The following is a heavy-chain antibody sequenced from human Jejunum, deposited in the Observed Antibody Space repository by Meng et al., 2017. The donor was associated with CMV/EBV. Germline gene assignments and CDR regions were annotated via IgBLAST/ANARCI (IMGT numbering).Heavy chain of an antibody. Sequence: FTLSNHWMHWVRQAPGQGLVWVSRINSDGSWTNYADSVKGRFTISRDHAKNMVYLQMSSLRAEDTAVYYCARGKPSLETGETYQHWGQGTLVTVSS. V-gene: IGHV3-74*01. CDR1: FTLSNHW. J-gene: IGHJ1*01. D-gene: IGHD3-16*01. CDR2: INSDGSWT. CDR3: ARGKPSLETGETYQH.